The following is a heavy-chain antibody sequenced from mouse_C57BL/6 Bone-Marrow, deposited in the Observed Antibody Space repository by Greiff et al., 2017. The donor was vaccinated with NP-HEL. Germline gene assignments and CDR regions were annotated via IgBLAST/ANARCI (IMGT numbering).Heavy chain of an antibody. J-gene: IGHJ4*01. CDR3: AREGGLRRRTYAMDY. V-gene: IGHV5-16*01. CDR1: GFTFSDYS. D-gene: IGHD2-4*01. CDR2: INYDGSST. Sequence: EVKLMESEGGLVQPGSSMKLSCTASGFTFSDYSMAWVRQVPEKGLEWVANINYDGSSTYYLDSLKSRFIISIDNAKNIQYLQMSSMKSEDTATYYCAREGGLRRRTYAMDYWGQGTSVTVSA.